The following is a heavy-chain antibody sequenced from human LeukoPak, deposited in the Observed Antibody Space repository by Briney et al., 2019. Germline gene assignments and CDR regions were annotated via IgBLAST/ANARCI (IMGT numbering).Heavy chain of an antibody. J-gene: IGHJ2*01. Sequence: PSETLSLTCTVSGGSISSGDYYWSWIRQPPGKGLEWIGYIYYSGSTYYNPSLKSRVTISVDTSKNQFSLKLSSVTAADTAVYYCARDLAYCGGDCYSTHYWYSDLWGRGTLVTVSS. CDR1: GGSISSGDYY. D-gene: IGHD2-21*02. CDR3: ARDLAYCGGDCYSTHYWYSDL. V-gene: IGHV4-30-4*01. CDR2: IYYSGST.